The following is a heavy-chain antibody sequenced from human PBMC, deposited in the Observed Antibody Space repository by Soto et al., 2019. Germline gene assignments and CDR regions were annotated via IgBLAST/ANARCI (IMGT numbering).Heavy chain of an antibody. CDR2: ISSGSSYI. CDR3: ARPRYSSSWYSSRYYYYYGMDV. CDR1: GFTFSSYS. J-gene: IGHJ6*02. D-gene: IGHD6-13*01. Sequence: PGGSLRLSCAASGFTFSSYSMNWVRQAPGKGLEWVSSISSGSSYIYYADSVKGRFTISRDNAKNSLYLQMNSLRAEDTAVYYCARPRYSSSWYSSRYYYYYGMDVWGQGTTVTVSS. V-gene: IGHV3-21*01.